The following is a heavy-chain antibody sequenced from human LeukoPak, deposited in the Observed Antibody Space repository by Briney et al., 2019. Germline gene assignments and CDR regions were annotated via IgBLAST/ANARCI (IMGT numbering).Heavy chain of an antibody. Sequence: GGSLRLSCAASGFTFSSYGMHWVREAPGKGLVWVAFISCDGSNKYYADSVKGRFAISRDNSKNTLYLEMNSLRAEDTAVYYCARADILTGYQDDYWGQGTLVTVSS. CDR3: ARADILTGYQDDY. V-gene: IGHV3-30*03. CDR1: GFTFSSYG. J-gene: IGHJ4*02. D-gene: IGHD3-9*01. CDR2: ISCDGSNK.